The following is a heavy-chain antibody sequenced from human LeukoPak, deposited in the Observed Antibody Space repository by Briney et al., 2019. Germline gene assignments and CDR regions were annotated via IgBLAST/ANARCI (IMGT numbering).Heavy chain of an antibody. J-gene: IGHJ4*02. CDR2: INPNSGDT. D-gene: IGHD5-12*01. V-gene: IGHV1-2*02. Sequence: VASVKVSRKASKDTFTVYYMHWVRQAPGQGLRWMGWINPNSGDTNYAEKFQGRITMTRDTSISTAYMELRSLTSDDTAVYYCVNFGYSNTSYFSSWGQGTLVTVSS. CDR1: KDTFTVYY. CDR3: VNFGYSNTSYFSS.